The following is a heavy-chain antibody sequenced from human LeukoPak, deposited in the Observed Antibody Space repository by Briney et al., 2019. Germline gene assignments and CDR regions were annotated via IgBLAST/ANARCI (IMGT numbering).Heavy chain of an antibody. J-gene: IGHJ3*02. D-gene: IGHD3-16*01. V-gene: IGHV1-46*01. CDR2: IKPSGGST. CDR3: ATASWREGHGGAFDI. Sequence: ASVKVSCKASGYTFTSYYMHWVRQAPGQGLEWMGVIKPSGGSTIYAQKFQGRVTMTEDTSTDTAYMELSSLRSEDTAVYYCATASWREGHGGAFDIWGQGTMVTVSS. CDR1: GYTFTSYY.